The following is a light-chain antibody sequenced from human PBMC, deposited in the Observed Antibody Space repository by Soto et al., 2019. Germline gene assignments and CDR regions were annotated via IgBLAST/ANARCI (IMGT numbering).Light chain of an antibody. CDR2: GAS. CDR1: QSVSSSY. J-gene: IGKJ2*01. CDR3: QQYGSSPYT. Sequence: DIVLTQSPGTLSLSPGDRATLSCRASQSVSSSYLAWYQQKPGQAPRLLIYGASSRATGIPVRFSCSGSGTDLTLTISRLETEDLAVYYCQQYGSSPYTFGKGTKLEIK. V-gene: IGKV3-20*01.